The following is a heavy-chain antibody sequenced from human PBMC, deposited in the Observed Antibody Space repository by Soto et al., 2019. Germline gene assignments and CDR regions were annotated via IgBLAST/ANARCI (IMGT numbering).Heavy chain of an antibody. CDR1: GGSISSGGYY. CDR3: ARDSGYCSSTSCSHNWFDP. CDR2: IYYSGST. D-gene: IGHD2-2*01. V-gene: IGHV4-31*03. J-gene: IGHJ5*02. Sequence: SETLSLTCTVSGGSISSGGYYWSWIRQHPGKGLEWIGYIYYSGSTYYNPSLKSRVTISVDTSKNQFSLKLSSVTAADTAVYYCARDSGYCSSTSCSHNWFDPWGLGTLVTVSS.